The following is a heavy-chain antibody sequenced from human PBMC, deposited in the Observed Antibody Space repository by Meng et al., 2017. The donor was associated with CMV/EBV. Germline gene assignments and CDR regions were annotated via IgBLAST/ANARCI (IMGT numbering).Heavy chain of an antibody. CDR2: IKRKTECVST. V-gene: IGHV3-15*01. CDR3: TTDLPMVRGVRDY. CDR1: GFTFSNSG. Sequence: VTSVAGLLKPGGSLVLSWAAYGFTFSNSGMIWVRQAPVKGLEWVGLIKRKTECVSTDYAATVKGRFTISRDDSKNTLYLQMNSLKTEDTAVYYCTTDLPMVRGVRDYWGQGTLVTVSS. D-gene: IGHD3-10*01. J-gene: IGHJ4*02.